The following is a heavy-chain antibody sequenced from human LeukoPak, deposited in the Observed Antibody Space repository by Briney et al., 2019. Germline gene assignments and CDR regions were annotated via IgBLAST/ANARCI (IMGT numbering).Heavy chain of an antibody. CDR1: GFTFSNYA. J-gene: IGHJ4*02. V-gene: IGHV3-23*01. Sequence: GGSLRLSCAASGFTFSNYAMSWVRQAPGKGLEWVSDVSGAGRETYYADSVKGRFTISIDNSKNTLFLLMDSLRGEDTALYHCARLNSLPVGWRSPSDYWGQGTLVTVSS. D-gene: IGHD2/OR15-2a*01. CDR2: VSGAGRET. CDR3: ARLNSLPVGWRSPSDY.